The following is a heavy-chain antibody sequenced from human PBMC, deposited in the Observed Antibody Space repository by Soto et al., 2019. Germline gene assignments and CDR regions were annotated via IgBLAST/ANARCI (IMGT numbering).Heavy chain of an antibody. CDR2: IYYSGST. CDR1: GGSISSYY. D-gene: IGHD3-10*01. CDR3: ARDLGDYYGSGSYYNYGMDV. J-gene: IGHJ6*02. V-gene: IGHV4-59*01. Sequence: SETLSLTCTVSGGSISSYYWSWIRQPPGKGLEWIGYIYYSGSTNYNPSLKSRVTISVDTSKNQFSLKLSSVTAADTAVYYCARDLGDYYGSGSYYNYGMDVWGQGTTVTV.